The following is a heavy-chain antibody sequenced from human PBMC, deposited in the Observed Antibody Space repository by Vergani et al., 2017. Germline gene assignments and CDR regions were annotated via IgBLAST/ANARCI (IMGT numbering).Heavy chain of an antibody. D-gene: IGHD5-24*01. CDR1: GFIFSSYS. J-gene: IGHJ4*02. V-gene: IGHV3-21*06. CDR3: ARETRDTPSSLDY. Sequence: EVLLVESGGGLVKPGGSLRLSCAASGFIFSSYSMIWVRQAPGKGLEWVSFISNSDTYIYYADSVKGRFTISKDISKNTLYLQMNSLRGDDTAVYYCARETRDTPSSLDYWGQGTLVTVSS. CDR2: ISNSDTYI.